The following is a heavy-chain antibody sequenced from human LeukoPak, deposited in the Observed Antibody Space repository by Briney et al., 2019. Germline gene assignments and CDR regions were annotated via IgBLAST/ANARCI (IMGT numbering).Heavy chain of an antibody. CDR3: VRESSVWVGPGIGRPLDV. J-gene: IGHJ6*04. Sequence: GGSLRLSCGGSGFTFSDYWMTWVRQAPGKGLEWVADIKEDGTDRQYADSVEGRFTISRDNAENLVYLQMSSLRAEDTAVYYCVRESSVWVGPGIGRPLDVWGKGTTVTVSS. CDR2: IKEDGTDR. D-gene: IGHD3-16*01. CDR1: GFTFSDYW. V-gene: IGHV3-7*01.